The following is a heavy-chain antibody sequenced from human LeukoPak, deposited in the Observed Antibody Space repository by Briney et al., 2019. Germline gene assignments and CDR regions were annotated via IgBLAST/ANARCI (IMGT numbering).Heavy chain of an antibody. J-gene: IGHJ4*02. CDR1: GYTFTSYG. CDR2: ISAYNGNS. Sequence: ASVKVSCEASGYTFTSYGINWVRQAPGQGLEWMGWISAYNGNSNYAQKLQGRVTMTTDTSTSTAYMELRSLRSDDTAVYYCARDYGYYDSSGYYGRDYWGQGTLVTVSS. V-gene: IGHV1-18*01. CDR3: ARDYGYYDSSGYYGRDY. D-gene: IGHD3-22*01.